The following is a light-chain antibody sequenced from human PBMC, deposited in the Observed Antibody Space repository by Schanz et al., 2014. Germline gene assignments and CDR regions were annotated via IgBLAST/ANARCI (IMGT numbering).Light chain of an antibody. Sequence: QSALTQPASVSGSPGQSITISCTGTSSDVGSYNLVSWYQHHPGKAPKLMIYEGSKRPSGVSNRFSGSGSGNTASLTISGLQTEDEADYYCSSYTSRTTLVFGGGTKLTVL. CDR2: EGS. CDR3: SSYTSRTTLV. V-gene: IGLV2-14*02. J-gene: IGLJ2*01. CDR1: SSDVGSYNL.